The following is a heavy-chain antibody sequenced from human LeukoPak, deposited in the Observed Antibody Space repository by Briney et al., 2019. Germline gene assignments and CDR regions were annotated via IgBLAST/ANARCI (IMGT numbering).Heavy chain of an antibody. J-gene: IGHJ3*02. V-gene: IGHV3-48*04. CDR3: ARDKGMATYDI. Sequence: GGSLRLSCAASGFTFRSYSMNWVRQAPGKGLEWVSYISSGSGTIYYADSVKGRFTISRDNAENSLYLQMNSLRAEDTAVYYCARDKGMATYDIWGQGTMVTVSS. CDR1: GFTFRSYS. CDR2: ISSGSGTI. D-gene: IGHD5-24*01.